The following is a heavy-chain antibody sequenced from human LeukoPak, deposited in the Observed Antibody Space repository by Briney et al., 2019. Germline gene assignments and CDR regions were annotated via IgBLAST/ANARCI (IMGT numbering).Heavy chain of an antibody. CDR3: ARLQGSGYTYALLDY. J-gene: IGHJ4*02. V-gene: IGHV3-21*01. CDR2: ISSSSSYI. CDR1: GFTFSSYS. Sequence: KPGGSLRLSCAASGFTFSSYSMNWVRQAPGKGLEWVSSISSSSSYIYYADSVKGRFTISRDNAKNSLYLQMNSLRAEDTAVYYCARLQGSGYTYALLDYWGQGTLVTVSS. D-gene: IGHD5-18*01.